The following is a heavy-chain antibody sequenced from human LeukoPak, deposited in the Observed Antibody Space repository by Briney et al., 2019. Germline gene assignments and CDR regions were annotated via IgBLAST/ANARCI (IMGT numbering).Heavy chain of an antibody. CDR2: IYYSGST. D-gene: IGHD4-17*01. CDR3: AREEANYGIGH. J-gene: IGHJ4*02. Sequence: PSETLSLTCTVSGGSIRSSTSYWGWIRQPPGKGLEWIGSIYYSGSTYYSPSLKSRVTMSVDTSKNQFSLKVRSVTAADTAVYYCAREEANYGIGHWGQGALVTVSS. V-gene: IGHV4-39*02. CDR1: GGSIRSSTSY.